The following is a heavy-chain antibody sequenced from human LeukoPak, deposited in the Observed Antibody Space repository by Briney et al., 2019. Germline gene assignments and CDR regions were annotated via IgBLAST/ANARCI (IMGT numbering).Heavy chain of an antibody. Sequence: SETLSLTCTVSGGSISSDYWRWIRQPPGKGLEWIGYISHGGTTSYNPSLQSRVTISVDTSKNQFSLKVRSVNAADTAVYYWASRVTSSGWYRDDTWGQGTLVTVSS. CDR3: ASRVTSSGWYRDDT. J-gene: IGHJ5*02. D-gene: IGHD6-19*01. CDR1: GGSISSDY. V-gene: IGHV4-59*08. CDR2: ISHGGTT.